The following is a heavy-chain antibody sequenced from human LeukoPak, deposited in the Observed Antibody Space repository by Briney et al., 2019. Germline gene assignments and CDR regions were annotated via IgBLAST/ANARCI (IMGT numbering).Heavy chain of an antibody. CDR2: ISSSSSTI. CDR1: GFTFSSYS. J-gene: IGHJ4*02. CDR3: ARDLRGYSSYEYFDY. D-gene: IGHD5-12*01. Sequence: GALRLSCAASGFTFSSYSMNWVRQAPGKGLEWVSYISSSSSTIYYADSVKGRFTISRDNAKNSLYLQMNSLRAEDTAVYYCARDLRGYSSYEYFDYWGQGTLVTVSS. V-gene: IGHV3-48*01.